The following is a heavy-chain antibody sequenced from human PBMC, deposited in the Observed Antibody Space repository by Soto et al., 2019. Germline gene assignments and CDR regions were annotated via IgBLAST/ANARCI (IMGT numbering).Heavy chain of an antibody. CDR2: IYYSGST. Sequence: QVQLQESGPGLVKPSQTLSLTCTVSGGSISSGGYYWSWIRQHPGKGLEWIGYIYYSGSTYYNPSLKSRVTISVDTSKNQFSLKLSSVTAADTAVYYCARGGSSNYYYYYGMDVWGQGTTVTVSS. D-gene: IGHD6-13*01. J-gene: IGHJ6*02. V-gene: IGHV4-31*03. CDR3: ARGGSSNYYYYYGMDV. CDR1: GGSISSGGYY.